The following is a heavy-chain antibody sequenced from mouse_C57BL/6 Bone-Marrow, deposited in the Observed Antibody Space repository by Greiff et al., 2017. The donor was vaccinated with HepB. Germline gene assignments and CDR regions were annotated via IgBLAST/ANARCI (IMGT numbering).Heavy chain of an antibody. D-gene: IGHD1-1*01. V-gene: IGHV5-16*01. CDR1: GFTFSDYY. CDR3: ARGGHYYGSSYPAWFAY. Sequence: EVQRVESEGGLVQPGRSMKLSCTASGFTFSDYYMAWVRQVPEKGLEWVANINYDGSSTYYLDSLKSRFIISRDNAKNILYLQMSSLKSEDTATYYCARGGHYYGSSYPAWFAYWGQGTLVTVSA. CDR2: INYDGSST. J-gene: IGHJ3*01.